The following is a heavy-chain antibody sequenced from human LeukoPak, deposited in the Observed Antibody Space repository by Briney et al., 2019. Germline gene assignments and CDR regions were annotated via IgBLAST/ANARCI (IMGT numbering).Heavy chain of an antibody. CDR2: IYSGGSI. V-gene: IGHV3-66*02. CDR1: GFTVSSNY. D-gene: IGHD4-11*01. Sequence: GGSLRLSCAASGFTVSSNYMSWVRQAPGKGLEWVSVIYSGGSIYYADSVKGRFTISRDNSKNTLYLQMNSLRAEDTAVYYCARVSSYSPYFDYWGQGTLVTVSS. CDR3: ARVSSYSPYFDY. J-gene: IGHJ4*02.